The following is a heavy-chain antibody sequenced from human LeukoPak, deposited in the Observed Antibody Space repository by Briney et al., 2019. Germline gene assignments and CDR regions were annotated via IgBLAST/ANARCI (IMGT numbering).Heavy chain of an antibody. J-gene: IGHJ4*02. CDR3: ARVGNHGDYMFFHY. D-gene: IGHD4-17*01. CDR1: GGSIGRFH. CDR2: IYYNGNT. V-gene: IGHV4-59*01. Sequence: PSETLSLTCTVSGGSIGRFHWSWIRQIPGKGLDHIGYIYYNGNTNYNPSLKSRVTMSVDASKNQFSLNVTSVTAADTAVYYCARVGNHGDYMFFHYWGQGTLVTVSS.